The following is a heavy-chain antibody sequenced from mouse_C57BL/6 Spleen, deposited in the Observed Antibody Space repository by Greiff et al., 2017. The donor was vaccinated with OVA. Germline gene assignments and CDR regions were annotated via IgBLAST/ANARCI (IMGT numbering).Heavy chain of an antibody. CDR1: GYTFTDYY. CDR2: INPYNGGT. J-gene: IGHJ4*01. Sequence: EVKLMESGPVLVKPGASVKMSCKASGYTFTDYYMNWVKQSHGKSLEWIGVINPYNGGTSYNQKFKGKATLTVDKSSSTAYMELNSLTSEDSAVDYCARRRYGNYEAMDYWGQGTSVTVSS. V-gene: IGHV1-19*01. CDR3: ARRRYGNYEAMDY. D-gene: IGHD2-10*02.